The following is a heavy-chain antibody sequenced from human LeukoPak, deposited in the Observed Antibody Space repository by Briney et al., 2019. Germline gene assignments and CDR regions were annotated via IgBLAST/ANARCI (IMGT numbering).Heavy chain of an antibody. D-gene: IGHD2-2*01. J-gene: IGHJ5*02. V-gene: IGHV4-4*07. CDR3: ASFPGIVVVPAAYNWFDP. CDR1: GGSISSYY. CDR2: IYTSGST. Sequence: PSETLSLTCTVSGGSISSYYWSWIRQPAGKGLEWIGRIYTSGSTNYNPSLKSRVTMSVDTSKNQFSLKLSSVTAADTAVYYCASFPGIVVVPAAYNWFDPWGQGTLVTVSS.